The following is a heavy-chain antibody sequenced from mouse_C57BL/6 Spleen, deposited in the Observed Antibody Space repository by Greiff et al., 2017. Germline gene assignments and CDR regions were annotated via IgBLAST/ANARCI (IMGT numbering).Heavy chain of an antibody. CDR1: GYSITSGYY. D-gene: IGHD2-4*01. Sequence: EVQRVESGPGLVKPSQSLSLTCSVTGYSITSGYYWNWIRQFPGNKLEWMGYISYDGSNNYNPSLKNRISITRDTSKNQFFLKLNSVTTEDTATYYCARDHYDYFDYWGQGTTLTVSS. V-gene: IGHV3-6*01. J-gene: IGHJ2*01. CDR3: ARDHYDYFDY. CDR2: ISYDGSN.